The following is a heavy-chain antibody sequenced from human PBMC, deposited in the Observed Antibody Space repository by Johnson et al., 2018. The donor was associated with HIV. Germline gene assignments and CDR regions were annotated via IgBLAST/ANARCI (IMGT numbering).Heavy chain of an antibody. CDR3: TTEAPTLLRAFDI. Sequence: HVQLVESGGGVVQPGRSLRLSCAASEFTFSTFSRNAMHWVRQAPGKGLEWVAVISYDGTNKYYADPVKGRFTVSRDNSKNTLYLQMNSLKTEDTAVYYCTTEAPTLLRAFDIWGQGTMVTVSS. CDR2: ISYDGTNK. J-gene: IGHJ3*02. CDR1: EFTFSTFSRNA. V-gene: IGHV3-30-3*01.